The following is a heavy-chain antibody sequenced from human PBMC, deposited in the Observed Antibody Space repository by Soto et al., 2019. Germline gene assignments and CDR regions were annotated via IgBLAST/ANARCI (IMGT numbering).Heavy chain of an antibody. Sequence: PGGTLRLSCAASGFTFTSSAMTWVRQAPGQGLEWVSTIRGSADNTHYADSVKGRFTIFTYNTKNTLYLHMNSLGAEDTAVYYRAKKSCTIANCDRGWFGPWGRGTLVTVSS. CDR2: IRGSADNT. D-gene: IGHD2-8*01. V-gene: IGHV3-23*01. CDR1: GFTFTSSA. J-gene: IGHJ5*02. CDR3: AKKSCTIANCDRGWFGP.